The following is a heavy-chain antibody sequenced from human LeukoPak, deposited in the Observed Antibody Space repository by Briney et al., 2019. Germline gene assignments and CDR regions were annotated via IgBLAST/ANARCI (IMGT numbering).Heavy chain of an antibody. D-gene: IGHD3-22*01. CDR1: GFTFSDYY. Sequence: GGSLRLSCAASGFTFSDYYMSWIRQAPGKGLEWISYITSSGSIIYDADSVRGRFTISRDNAKNSLYLQMNSLRAEDTAVYYCAKDSYDSSGRTGYFHYWGQGTLVTVSS. J-gene: IGHJ4*02. CDR2: ITSSGSII. CDR3: AKDSYDSSGRTGYFHY. V-gene: IGHV3-11*01.